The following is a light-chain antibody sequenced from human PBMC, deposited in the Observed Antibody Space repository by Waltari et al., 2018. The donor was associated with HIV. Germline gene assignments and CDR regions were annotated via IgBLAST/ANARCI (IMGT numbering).Light chain of an antibody. Sequence: SSELAQEPAVSVALGQTVRNTCQGDSVRIYSASWYQQKPGQAPLLVYYDRNNRPSGIPDRFSGSTSGDTASLTITGAQAEDEADYYCNSRDTIGHWFFGGGTKVTVL. J-gene: IGLJ3*02. V-gene: IGLV3-19*01. CDR1: SVRIYS. CDR2: DRN. CDR3: NSRDTIGHWF.